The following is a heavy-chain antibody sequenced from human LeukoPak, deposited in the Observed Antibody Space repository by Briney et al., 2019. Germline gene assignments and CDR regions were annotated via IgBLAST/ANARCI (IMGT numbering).Heavy chain of an antibody. CDR2: IKQDGSEK. D-gene: IGHD2-15*01. CDR1: GFTFSSYW. CDR3: AREVVVVRAAYFDY. J-gene: IGHJ4*02. V-gene: IGHV3-7*04. Sequence: GGSLRLSCAASGFTFSSYWMSWVRQAPGKGLEWVANIKQDGSEKYYVGSVKGRFTISRDNAKNSLFLQMNSLRAEDTAVYYCAREVVVVRAAYFDYWGQGTLVTVSS.